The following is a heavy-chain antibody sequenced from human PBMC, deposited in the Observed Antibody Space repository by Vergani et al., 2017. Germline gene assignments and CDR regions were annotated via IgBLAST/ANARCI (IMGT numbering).Heavy chain of an antibody. CDR2: IYYSGST. CDR3: ARDNSGYDYNWFDP. Sequence: QVQLQESGPGLVTPSQTLSLTCTVSGGSISSGGYYWSWIRQHPGKGLEWIGYIYYSGSTYYNPSLKSRVTISVDTSKNQFSLKLSSVTAADTAVYYCARDNSGYDYNWFDPWGQGTLVTVSS. CDR1: GGSISSGGYY. V-gene: IGHV4-31*03. J-gene: IGHJ5*02. D-gene: IGHD5-12*01.